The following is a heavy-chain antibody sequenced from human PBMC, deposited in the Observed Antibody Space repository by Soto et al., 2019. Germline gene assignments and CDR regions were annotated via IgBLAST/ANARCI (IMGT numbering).Heavy chain of an antibody. CDR1: GYTFTSYY. J-gene: IGHJ6*02. V-gene: IGHV1-46*01. CDR2: INPSGGST. D-gene: IGHD3-3*01. Sequence: ASVKVSCKASGYTFTSYYMHWVRQAPGQGLEWMGIINPSGGSTSYAQKFQGRVTMTRDTSTSTVYMELSSLRSEDTAVYYCARASTIFGVVNRSRYYYYYGMDVWGQGTTVTVSS. CDR3: ARASTIFGVVNRSRYYYYYGMDV.